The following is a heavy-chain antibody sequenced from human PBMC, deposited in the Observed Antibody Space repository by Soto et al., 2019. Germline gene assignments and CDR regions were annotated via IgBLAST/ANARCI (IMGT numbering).Heavy chain of an antibody. J-gene: IGHJ5*01. Sequence: PSETLSLTCAVYGGSFSGHSWTWIRQSPGKGLEWIGDISHSGRVNYSPPLKSRVTISLDTSKNQFSLTLSAVTAADTAMYYCSTRAYDTNGYYRFDPWGQGTLVTVSS. CDR2: ISHSGRV. CDR1: GGSFSGHS. D-gene: IGHD3-22*01. V-gene: IGHV4-34*01. CDR3: STRAYDTNGYYRFDP.